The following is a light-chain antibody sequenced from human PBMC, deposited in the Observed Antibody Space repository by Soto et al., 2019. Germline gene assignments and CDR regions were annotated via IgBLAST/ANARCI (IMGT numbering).Light chain of an antibody. J-gene: IGKJ4*01. Sequence: IQMTQSPSSLSASVGDRVTITCRAGQYIGRYLNWYQQKPGKAPKLLIYAASSLHSGVPSRFSGSGSGTDFTLTISSLQPEDFATYYCLQDYNYPLTFGGGTKVDIK. CDR3: LQDYNYPLT. CDR1: QYIGRY. CDR2: AAS. V-gene: IGKV1-6*01.